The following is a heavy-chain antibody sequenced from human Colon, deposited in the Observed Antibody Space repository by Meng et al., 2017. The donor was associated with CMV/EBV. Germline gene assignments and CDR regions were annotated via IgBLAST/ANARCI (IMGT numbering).Heavy chain of an antibody. J-gene: IGHJ4*02. CDR1: GLTVSSHS. Sequence: VQRVEPGGGLVHPGGSLRLSCAASGLTVSSHSMSWVRQVPGKGLECVSLIHSGNTYYADSVKGRFTISRDNFKNTLYLQMNSLRVEDTAVYYCAREGFGSGWAFLDYWGQGTLVTVSS. CDR2: IHSGNT. CDR3: AREGFGSGWAFLDY. D-gene: IGHD6-19*01. V-gene: IGHV3-66*01.